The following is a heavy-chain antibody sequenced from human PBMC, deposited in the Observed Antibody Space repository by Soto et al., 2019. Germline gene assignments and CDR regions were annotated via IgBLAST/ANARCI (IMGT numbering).Heavy chain of an antibody. CDR2: IYYSGST. CDR1: GGSISSYY. J-gene: IGHJ5*02. V-gene: IGHV4-59*01. Sequence: QVQLQESGPGLVKPSETLSLTCTVSGGSISSYYWSWIRQPPGKGLEWIGYIYYSGSTNYNPSLKSRVTISVDTSKNQFSLKLSSVTAADTAVYYCARDNTNNYDFWSVYYTGWFDPWGQGTLVTVSS. D-gene: IGHD3-3*01. CDR3: ARDNTNNYDFWSVYYTGWFDP.